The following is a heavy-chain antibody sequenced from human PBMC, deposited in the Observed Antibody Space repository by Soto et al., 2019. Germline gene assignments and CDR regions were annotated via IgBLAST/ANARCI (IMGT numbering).Heavy chain of an antibody. D-gene: IGHD3-10*01. CDR2: INTDGSDT. V-gene: IGHV3-74*01. J-gene: IGHJ4*02. CDR3: VRDRPGSQEYFDY. Sequence: PEASLRRSYKASGFIFSSEWLDWVRQAPGKGLVWVSRINTDGSDTRYADSVKGRFTISRDNAKNTVYLQMNSLRAEDTGVYYCVRDRPGSQEYFDYWGQGP. CDR1: GFIFSSEW.